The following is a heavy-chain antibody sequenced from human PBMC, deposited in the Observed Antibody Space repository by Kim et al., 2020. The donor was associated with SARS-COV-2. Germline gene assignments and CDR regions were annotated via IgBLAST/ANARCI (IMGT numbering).Heavy chain of an antibody. CDR3: ASAKWELPYYYYGMDV. D-gene: IGHD1-26*01. CDR1: GFTFSSYG. Sequence: GGSLRLSCAASGFTFSSYGMHWVRQAPGKGLEWVAVIWYDGSNKYYADSVKGRFTISRDNSKNTLYLQMNSLRAEDTAVYYCASAKWELPYYYYGMDVWGQGTTVTVSS. J-gene: IGHJ6*02. V-gene: IGHV3-33*01. CDR2: IWYDGSNK.